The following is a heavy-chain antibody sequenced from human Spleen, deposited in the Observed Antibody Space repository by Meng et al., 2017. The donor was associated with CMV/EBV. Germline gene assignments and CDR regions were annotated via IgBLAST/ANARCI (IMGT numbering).Heavy chain of an antibody. Sequence: ASGLIVSGDYIKLVRQAPGRGLEWVSVIYSGGSTYYADSVKGRFTISRDNSKNTLYLQMNSLRAEDTAVYYCARDTHYYGSGSFYYYYYGMDVWGQGTTVTVSS. CDR1: GLIVSGDY. CDR2: IYSGGST. D-gene: IGHD3-10*01. J-gene: IGHJ6*02. V-gene: IGHV3-53*01. CDR3: ARDTHYYGSGSFYYYYYGMDV.